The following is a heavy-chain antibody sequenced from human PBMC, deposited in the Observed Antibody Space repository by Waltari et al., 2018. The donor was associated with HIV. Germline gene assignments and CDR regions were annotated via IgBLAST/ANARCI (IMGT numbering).Heavy chain of an antibody. Sequence: QVQLVQSGAEVKKPGASVKVSCKASGYTFTGYYMHWVRKAPGQGLEWMGWINPNSGGTNYAQKFQGRVTMTRDTSISTAYMELSRLRSDDTAVYYCARDTDYCTNGVCHNFDYWGQGTLVTVSS. D-gene: IGHD2-8*01. CDR1: GYTFTGYY. V-gene: IGHV1-2*02. CDR3: ARDTDYCTNGVCHNFDY. CDR2: INPNSGGT. J-gene: IGHJ4*02.